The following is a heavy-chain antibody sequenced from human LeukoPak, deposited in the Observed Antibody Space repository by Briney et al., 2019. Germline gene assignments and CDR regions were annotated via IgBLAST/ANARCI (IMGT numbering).Heavy chain of an antibody. CDR3: ARDYCSGGSCYSDY. CDR1: GGSISSYY. CDR2: IYTSGST. J-gene: IGHJ4*02. V-gene: IGHV4-4*07. D-gene: IGHD2-15*01. Sequence: SETLSLTCTVSGGSISSYYWSWIRQPAGKGLEWIGRIYTSGSTNYNPSLRSRVTMSVDTSKNQLSLRLSSVTAADTAVYYCARDYCSGGSCYSDYWGQGTLVTVSS.